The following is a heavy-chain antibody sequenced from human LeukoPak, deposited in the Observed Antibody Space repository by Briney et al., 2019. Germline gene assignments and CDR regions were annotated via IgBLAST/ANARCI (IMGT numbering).Heavy chain of an antibody. Sequence: GESLKISCKGSGYSFTNYWIGWVRQMPGKGLEWMGIIYPGDSDTRYSPSFQGQVTISADKSISTAYLQWGSLKASDTAMYYCARSQGYCSGGSCLQGNWFDPWGQGTLVTVSS. CDR1: GYSFTNYW. CDR3: ARSQGYCSGGSCLQGNWFDP. D-gene: IGHD2-15*01. J-gene: IGHJ5*02. V-gene: IGHV5-51*01. CDR2: IYPGDSDT.